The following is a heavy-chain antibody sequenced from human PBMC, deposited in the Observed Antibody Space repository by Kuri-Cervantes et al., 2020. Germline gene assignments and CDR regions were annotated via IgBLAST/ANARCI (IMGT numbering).Heavy chain of an antibody. Sequence: GSLRLSCAVYGGAFSGYFWSWIRQPPGKGLEWIGEITHRGNTNYNPSLKSRVTMSVDTSKTQFSMKLSSLIAEDRAVYDCERQGGCSSYKTNYRKTYYYYYMDVWAKGTTVTVSS. CDR2: ITHRGNT. J-gene: IGHJ6*03. V-gene: IGHV4-34*01. CDR3: ERQGGCSSYKTNYRKTYYYYYMDV. D-gene: IGHD6-6*01. CDR1: GGAFSGYF.